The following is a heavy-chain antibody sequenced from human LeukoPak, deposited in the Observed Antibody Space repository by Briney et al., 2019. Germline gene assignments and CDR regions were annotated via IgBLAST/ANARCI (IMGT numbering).Heavy chain of an antibody. D-gene: IGHD3-3*01. CDR3: ARDWSPTRWFDP. J-gene: IGHJ5*02. CDR2: ISAYNGNT. CDR1: GYTFTSYG. Sequence: ASVKVSCKASGYTFTSYGISWVRQAPGQGLEWMGWISAYNGNTNYAQKLQGRVTMTTDTSTSTAYTELRSLRSDDTAVYYCARDWSPTRWFDPWGQGTLVTVSS. V-gene: IGHV1-18*01.